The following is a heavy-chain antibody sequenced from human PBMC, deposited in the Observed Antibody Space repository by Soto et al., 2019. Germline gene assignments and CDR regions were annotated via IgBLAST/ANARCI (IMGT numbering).Heavy chain of an antibody. J-gene: IGHJ4*02. CDR1: GFTFSSHA. CDR2: ISGNTYDI. Sequence: GGSLSLSCAASGFTFSSHAMNWVRQAPGKGLEWVSAISGNTYDIYYADSVKGRFTISRDNSKNTLFLQMNSLRADDTALYYWAKNLSASSSWGCFAFGGRGTLVTVSS. CDR3: AKNLSASSSWGCFAF. D-gene: IGHD3-16*01. V-gene: IGHV3-23*01.